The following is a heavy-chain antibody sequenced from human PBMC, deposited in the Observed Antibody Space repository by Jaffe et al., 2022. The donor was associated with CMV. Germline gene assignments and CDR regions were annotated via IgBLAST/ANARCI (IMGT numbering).Heavy chain of an antibody. D-gene: IGHD2-2*01. CDR2: IYWDDDK. J-gene: IGHJ4*02. CDR1: GFSLSTSGVG. V-gene: IGHV2-5*02. Sequence: QITLKESGPTLVKPTQTLTLTCTFSGFSLSTSGVGVGWIRQPPGKALEWLALIYWDDDKRYSPSLKSRLTITKDTSKNQVVLTMTNMDPVDTATYYCAHSSACSSTSCYVWGKGYGPTYFDYWGQGTLVTVSS. CDR3: AHSSACSSTSCYVWGKGYGPTYFDY.